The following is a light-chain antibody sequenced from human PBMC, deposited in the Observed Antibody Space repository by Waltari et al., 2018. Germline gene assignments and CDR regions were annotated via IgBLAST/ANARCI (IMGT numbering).Light chain of an antibody. Sequence: QVVVTQETSLTVSPGGTGTLTCGSSTGAVTRGQFPYWFLQKPGQAPRTLVYDTSNKHSWTPARFSVSLLGGKAALTLSGAQPEDEAEYYCSVSYSGHVIFGGGTKLTVL. CDR1: TGAVTRGQF. J-gene: IGLJ2*01. V-gene: IGLV7-46*01. CDR3: SVSYSGHVI. CDR2: DTS.